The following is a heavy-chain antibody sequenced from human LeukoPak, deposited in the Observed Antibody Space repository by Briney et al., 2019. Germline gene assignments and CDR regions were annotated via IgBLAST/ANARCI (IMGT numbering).Heavy chain of an antibody. CDR3: ARVDCSGGSCYYMDV. CDR2: ISAYNGNT. Sequence: GESLKISCKGSGYNFTSYGISWVRQAPGQGLEWMGWISAYNGNTNYAQKLQGRVTMTTDTSTSTAYLELRRLRSDDTAVYYCARVDCSGGSCYYMDVWGKGTTVTVSS. J-gene: IGHJ6*03. CDR1: GYNFTSYG. V-gene: IGHV1-18*01. D-gene: IGHD2-15*01.